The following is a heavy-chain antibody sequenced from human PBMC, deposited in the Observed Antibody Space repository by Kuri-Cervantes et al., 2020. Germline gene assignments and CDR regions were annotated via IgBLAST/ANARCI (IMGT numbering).Heavy chain of an antibody. Sequence: ETLSLTCAASGFTFSSYDMHWVRQATGKGLEWVSAIGTAGDTYYPGSVKGRFTISRENAKNSLYLQMNSLRAGDTAVYYCARVWSYCSSTSCSPFDYWGQGTLVTVSS. CDR3: ARVWSYCSSTSCSPFDY. J-gene: IGHJ4*02. D-gene: IGHD2-2*01. V-gene: IGHV3-13*01. CDR2: IGTAGDT. CDR1: GFTFSSYD.